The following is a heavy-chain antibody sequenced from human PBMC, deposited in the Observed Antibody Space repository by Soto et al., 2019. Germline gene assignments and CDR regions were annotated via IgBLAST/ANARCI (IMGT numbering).Heavy chain of an antibody. Sequence: QVQLVESGGGVVQPGRSLRLSCAASGFTFSSHGMHWVRQAPGKGLEWLAIISYDGSNKYYTDSMKGRFTISRDNSKNTLYLQMNSLRPVETAVYYCAKGTGYGDYASHYWGQGTLVTVSS. CDR1: GFTFSSHG. D-gene: IGHD4-17*01. V-gene: IGHV3-30*18. J-gene: IGHJ4*02. CDR3: AKGTGYGDYASHY. CDR2: ISYDGSNK.